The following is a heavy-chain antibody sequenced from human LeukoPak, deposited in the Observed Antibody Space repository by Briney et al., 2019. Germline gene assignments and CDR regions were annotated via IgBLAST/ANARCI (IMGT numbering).Heavy chain of an antibody. D-gene: IGHD3-3*01. Sequence: PSETLSLTCTVSGYSISSGYYWGWIRQPPRKGLEWIGSIYHSGSTYYNSSLKSRVTISVDTSKNQFSLKLSSVTAAYTAVYYCARDYGITIFGVVILDYWGQGTLVTVSS. J-gene: IGHJ4*02. CDR2: IYHSGST. CDR3: ARDYGITIFGVVILDY. V-gene: IGHV4-38-2*02. CDR1: GYSISSGYY.